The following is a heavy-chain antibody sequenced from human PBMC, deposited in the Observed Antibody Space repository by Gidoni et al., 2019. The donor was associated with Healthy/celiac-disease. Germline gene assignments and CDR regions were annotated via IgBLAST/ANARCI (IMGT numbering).Heavy chain of an antibody. CDR3: VKDLARGRTMTTVTNGYFDY. V-gene: IGHV3-64D*09. Sequence: EVQLVESGGGLVQPGGSLRPSCSASGFPCSSYAMHWVRQAPGKGLEYVSAISSNGGSTYYADSVKGRFTISRDNSKNTLYLQMSSLRAEDTAVYYCVKDLARGRTMTTVTNGYFDYWGQGTLVTVSS. CDR2: ISSNGGST. CDR1: GFPCSSYA. D-gene: IGHD4-17*01. J-gene: IGHJ4*02.